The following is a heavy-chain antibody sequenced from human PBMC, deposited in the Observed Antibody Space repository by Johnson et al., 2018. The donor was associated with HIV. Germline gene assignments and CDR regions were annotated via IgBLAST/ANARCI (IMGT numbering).Heavy chain of an antibody. V-gene: IGHV3-33*08. CDR3: ARVRTRLLCLRGHASRDAFDI. CDR2: IWYDGSNK. J-gene: IGHJ3*02. Sequence: QVQLVESGGGVVRPGGSLRLSCAASGFTFDDYGMSWVRPVPGQGLEWVAVIWYDGSNKYYADSVKGRFTISRDNAKNSLYLQMNSLRAEDTAVYYCARVRTRLLCLRGHASRDAFDIGGQGTMVTVSS. D-gene: IGHD2-2*01. CDR1: GFTFDDYG.